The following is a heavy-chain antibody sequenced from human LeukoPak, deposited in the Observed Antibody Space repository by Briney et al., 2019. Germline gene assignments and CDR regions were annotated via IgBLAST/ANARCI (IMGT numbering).Heavy chain of an antibody. CDR1: GFTLSNFA. V-gene: IGHV3-23*01. D-gene: IGHD6-19*01. J-gene: IGHJ4*02. Sequence: GGSLRLSCAASGFTLSNFAMSWVRQAPGKGLEWVSAISGTGITTYYADSVKGRFTISRDNSKNTLYLQMNSLRAEDTAVYYCAKENPSFSGIPLAGVYWGQGTLVTVSS. CDR3: AKENPSFSGIPLAGVY. CDR2: ISGTGITT.